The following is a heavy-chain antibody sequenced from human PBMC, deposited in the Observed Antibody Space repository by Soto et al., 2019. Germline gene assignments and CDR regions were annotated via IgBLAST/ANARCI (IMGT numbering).Heavy chain of an antibody. D-gene: IGHD3-3*01. J-gene: IGHJ4*02. CDR2: ISGDGGTT. CDR3: TREADDGIGPIDY. V-gene: IGHV3-23*01. CDR1: GFSFTYSA. Sequence: EVPLLDSGGGLVQPWGSLTLSCAASGFSFTYSAMNWVRQAPGKGLEWVSHISGDGGTTYYADSVKGRFTFSRDNSKNTLDLQMNSLRAEDTAIYYCTREADDGIGPIDYWGQGTLVTVSS.